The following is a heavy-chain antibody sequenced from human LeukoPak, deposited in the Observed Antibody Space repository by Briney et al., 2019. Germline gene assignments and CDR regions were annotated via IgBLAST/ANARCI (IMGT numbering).Heavy chain of an antibody. CDR3: ARSGAPTPDY. V-gene: IGHV3-23*01. D-gene: IGHD2-15*01. CDR2: ITGGGHST. J-gene: IGHJ4*02. Sequence: GGSLRLSCAASGFTFSSYAMSWVRQAPGKGLEWVSAITGGGHSTYYADSVKGRFTISRDNAKNTLNLQMNSLRAEDTGLYYCARSGAPTPDYWGQGTLVIVSS. CDR1: GFTFSSYA.